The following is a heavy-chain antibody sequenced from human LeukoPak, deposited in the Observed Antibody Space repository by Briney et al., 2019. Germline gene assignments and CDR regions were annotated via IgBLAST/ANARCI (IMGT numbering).Heavy chain of an antibody. D-gene: IGHD3-10*01. CDR2: IYYSGST. Sequence: SETLSLTCTVSGGSISISSYYWGWIRQPPGKGLEWIGSIYYSGSTYYNPSLKSRVTISVDTSKNQFSLKLSSVTAADTAVYFCARGGYYGSGNDFRFDPWGQGTLVTVSS. V-gene: IGHV4-39*07. CDR1: GGSISISSYY. J-gene: IGHJ5*02. CDR3: ARGGYYGSGNDFRFDP.